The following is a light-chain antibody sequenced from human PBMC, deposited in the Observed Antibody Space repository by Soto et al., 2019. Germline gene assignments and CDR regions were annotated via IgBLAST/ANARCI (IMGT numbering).Light chain of an antibody. CDR3: QHSYSPQNA. CDR2: AAS. Sequence: DIQMSQSQSSLSASVGDRVTITCQASQRISNYLSWYQQKPGKAPKLLIYAASSLQSGVPSRFSGSGSGTDFTLTISSLQPEDFATYYCQHSYSPQNAFGHGTKVDIK. V-gene: IGKV1-39*01. CDR1: QRISNY. J-gene: IGKJ3*01.